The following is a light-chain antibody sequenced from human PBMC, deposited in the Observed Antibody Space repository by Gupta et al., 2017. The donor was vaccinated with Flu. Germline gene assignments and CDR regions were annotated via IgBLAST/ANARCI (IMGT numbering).Light chain of an antibody. J-gene: IGKJ3*01. CDR1: QSVSSSS. Sequence: IVLTQPPGTLSLSPGERATLSCRASQSVSSSSLAWYQQKPGQAPRLLIYGASSGATGIPDRFSGSGSGTDFTLTISRLEPEDFAVYYCQHYGNSIFTFGPGTKVDIK. CDR3: QHYGNSIFT. V-gene: IGKV3-20*01. CDR2: GAS.